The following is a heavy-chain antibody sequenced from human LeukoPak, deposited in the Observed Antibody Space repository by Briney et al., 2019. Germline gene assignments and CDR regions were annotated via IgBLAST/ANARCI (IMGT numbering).Heavy chain of an antibody. D-gene: IGHD2-21*02. Sequence: GESLKISCEASGYSFTNYWIGWVRQMPGKGLEWMGVIYPGDSNTRYSPSFQGQVTISADKSISTAYLQWTSLKASDTAIYYCARQPLVRDCGGDCEFDYWGQGTRVSVSS. J-gene: IGHJ4*02. CDR1: GYSFTNYW. CDR2: IYPGDSNT. CDR3: ARQPLVRDCGGDCEFDY. V-gene: IGHV5-51*01.